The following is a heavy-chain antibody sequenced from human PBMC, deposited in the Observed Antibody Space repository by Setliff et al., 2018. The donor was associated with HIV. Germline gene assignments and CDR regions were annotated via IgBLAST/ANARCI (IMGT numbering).Heavy chain of an antibody. V-gene: IGHV1-69*05. CDR1: GGTFSSYA. J-gene: IGHJ1*01. CDR3: ARGWSEDTAMVQVEYFHQ. D-gene: IGHD5-18*01. Sequence: SVKVSCKASGGTFSSYAISWVRQAPGQGLEWMGGIIPIFGTANYAQKFQGRVTITTDESTSTAYMELSSLRSEDTAVYYCARGWSEDTAMVQVEYFHQWGQGTLVTVSS. CDR2: IIPIFGTA.